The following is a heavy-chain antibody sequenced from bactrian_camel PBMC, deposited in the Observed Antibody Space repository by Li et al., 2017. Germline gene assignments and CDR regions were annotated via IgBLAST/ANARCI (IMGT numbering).Heavy chain of an antibody. V-gene: IGHV3S53*01. CDR2: IDSDGRT. Sequence: VQLVESGGGSVQTGGSLRLSCVASEYKACNNEMTWYRQAPGKEREFVADIDSDGRTDYADFVKGRFTISKDNAKKIVYLQMNSLEPEDTAMYSCAIYGGLRRLCPRLDLFDSGHVPYRGQGTQVTVS. D-gene: IGHD4*01. CDR3: AIYGGLRRLCPRLDLFDSGHVPY. J-gene: IGHJ4*01. CDR1: EYKACNNE.